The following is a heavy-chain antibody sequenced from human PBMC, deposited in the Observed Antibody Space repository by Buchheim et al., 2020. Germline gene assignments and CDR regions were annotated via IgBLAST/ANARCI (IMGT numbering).Heavy chain of an antibody. Sequence: EVQLVESGGGLVQPGGSLRLSCAASGFTFSSYWISWVRQATGKGLEWVANIKEDGSEKYYVDSVKGRFTISRDNAKSSLYLQMNNLRAEDTAVYYCARDRGWLQFDYWGQGTL. CDR2: IKEDGSEK. J-gene: IGHJ4*02. CDR3: ARDRGWLQFDY. D-gene: IGHD6-19*01. CDR1: GFTFSSYW. V-gene: IGHV3-7*01.